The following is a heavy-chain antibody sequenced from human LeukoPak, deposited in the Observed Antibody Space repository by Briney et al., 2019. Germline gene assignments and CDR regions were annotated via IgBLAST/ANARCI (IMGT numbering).Heavy chain of an antibody. J-gene: IGHJ4*02. Sequence: GRSLRLSCAASGFTFSSYGMHWVRQAPGKGLEWVAVISYDGSNKYYADSVKGRFTISRDSSKNTLYLQMNSLRAEDTAVYYCAKGGYSYGPPLWDWGQGTLVTVSS. V-gene: IGHV3-30*18. D-gene: IGHD5-18*01. CDR1: GFTFSSYG. CDR3: AKGGYSYGPPLWD. CDR2: ISYDGSNK.